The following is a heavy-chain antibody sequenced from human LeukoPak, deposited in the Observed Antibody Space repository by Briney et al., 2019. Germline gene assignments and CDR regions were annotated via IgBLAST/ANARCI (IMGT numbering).Heavy chain of an antibody. CDR1: GYSFTSYY. J-gene: IGHJ4*02. CDR2: INPSSGNT. CDR3: ARGSGSSAYFDY. Sequence: ASVKVPCKASGYSFTSYYLHWVRQAPGQGLEWMGIINPSSGNTTYTQKIQGRVTMTRDTSTSTVYMELSSLRSEDTAVYYCARGSGSSAYFDYWGRGTLVTVSS. V-gene: IGHV1-46*01. D-gene: IGHD3-22*01.